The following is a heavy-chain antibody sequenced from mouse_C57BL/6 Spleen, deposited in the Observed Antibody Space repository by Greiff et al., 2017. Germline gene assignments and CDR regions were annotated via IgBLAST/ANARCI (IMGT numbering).Heavy chain of an antibody. CDR3: ARLAAVITTVVEKDYFDY. D-gene: IGHD1-1*01. CDR2: IYPGSGST. Sequence: QVQLQQPGAELVKPGASVKMSCKASGYTFTSYWITWVKQRPGQGLEWIGDIYPGSGSTNYNEKFKSKATMTVDPSSSTAYMQLSSLTSEDSAVYYCARLAAVITTVVEKDYFDYWGQGTTLTVSS. V-gene: IGHV1-55*01. J-gene: IGHJ2*01. CDR1: GYTFTSYW.